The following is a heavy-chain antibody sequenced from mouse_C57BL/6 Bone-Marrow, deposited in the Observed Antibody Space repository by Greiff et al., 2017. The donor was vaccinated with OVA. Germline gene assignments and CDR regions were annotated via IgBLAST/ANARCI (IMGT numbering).Heavy chain of an antibody. CDR2: ISYDGIN. V-gene: IGHV3-6*01. CDR3: ASLYGDDVGVAY. D-gene: IGHD2-2*01. CDR1: GYSITSGYT. J-gene: IGHJ3*01. Sequence: EVKVEESGPGLVKPSQSLWRTVAFTGYSITSGYTCPIILHFPGKHVELMFYISYDGINNYNPSLKNRISITRDTSKNQFFLKLNSVTTEDTATDYCASLYGDDVGVAYWGQGTLVTVSA.